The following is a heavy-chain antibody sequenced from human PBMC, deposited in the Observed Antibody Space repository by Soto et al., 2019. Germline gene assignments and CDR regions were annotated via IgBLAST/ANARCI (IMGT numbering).Heavy chain of an antibody. J-gene: IGHJ3*02. V-gene: IGHV4-34*01. CDR3: ASASTSCPIEGECWAFDI. D-gene: IGHD2-2*01. CDR1: GGSFSAYY. CDR2: INHSGGT. Sequence: SETLSLTCAVYGGSFSAYYWSWIRQPPGKGLEWIGEINHSGGTSYNPSLKSRVTISVDTSKNQFSLKLSSVTAADTAVYYCASASTSCPIEGECWAFDIWGQGTMVTVSS.